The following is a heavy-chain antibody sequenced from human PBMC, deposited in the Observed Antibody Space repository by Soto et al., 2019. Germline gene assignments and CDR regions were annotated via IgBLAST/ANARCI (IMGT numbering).Heavy chain of an antibody. CDR1: GFPFGDSA. J-gene: IGHJ4*02. CDR2: IISKAYRGTT. CDR3: TSGVAGTEDY. V-gene: IGHV3-49*03. D-gene: IGHD6-19*01. Sequence: EVQLVESGGGLVQPGRSRRLSWTASGFPFGDSAMSWFRQAPGKWLEWVGFIISKAYRGTTEYAASVKGRFTISRDDSKSIAYLQMNSLKTEETAVYYCTSGVAGTEDYWGQGTLVTVSS.